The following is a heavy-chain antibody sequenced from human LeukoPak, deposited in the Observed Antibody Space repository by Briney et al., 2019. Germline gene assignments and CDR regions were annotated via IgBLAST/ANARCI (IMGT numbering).Heavy chain of an antibody. D-gene: IGHD3-10*01. Sequence: SETLSLTCTVSGDSMRSYFWSWIRQPPGKGLEWIGYIYYSGAINYNPFLKSRVTISVDASKNQFSLNLNSVTAADTAVYYCARANRGVMVYWGQGTLVTVSS. V-gene: IGHV4-59*08. CDR1: GDSMRSYF. CDR3: ARANRGVMVY. J-gene: IGHJ4*02. CDR2: IYYSGAI.